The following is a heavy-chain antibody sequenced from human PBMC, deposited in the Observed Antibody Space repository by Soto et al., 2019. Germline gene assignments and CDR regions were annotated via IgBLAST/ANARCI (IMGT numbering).Heavy chain of an antibody. D-gene: IGHD3-10*01. J-gene: IGHJ6*02. CDR1: GYSFTSYW. V-gene: IGHV5-10-1*01. Sequence: GESLKISCKGSGYSFTSYWISWVRQMPGKGLEWMGSIDPSDSYTNYSPSFQGHVTISADKSISTAYLQWSSLKASDTAMYYCARRDGGSGSYYNYYYYGMDVWGQGTTVTVSS. CDR2: IDPSDSYT. CDR3: ARRDGGSGSYYNYYYYGMDV.